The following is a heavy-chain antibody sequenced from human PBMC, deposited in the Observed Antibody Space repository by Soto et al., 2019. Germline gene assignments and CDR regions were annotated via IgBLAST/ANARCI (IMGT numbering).Heavy chain of an antibody. D-gene: IGHD3-3*01. CDR3: ARDHITIFGVVIPGRV. CDR2: IYYSGST. J-gene: IGHJ4*02. CDR1: GGSISSGDYY. V-gene: IGHV4-30-4*01. Sequence: PSETLSLTCSVSGGSISSGDYYWSWIRQPPGKGLEWIGNIYYSGSTYYNPSLKSRVTISVDTSKNQFSLKLSSVTTADTAVYYCARDHITIFGVVIPGRVWGQGTLVTVSS.